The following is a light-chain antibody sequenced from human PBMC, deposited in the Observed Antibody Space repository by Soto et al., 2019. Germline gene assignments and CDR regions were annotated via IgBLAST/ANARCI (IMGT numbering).Light chain of an antibody. J-gene: IGLJ2*01. CDR1: SSNIGSHT. V-gene: IGLV1-44*01. CDR3: AAWDHHPNRVR. CDR2: SNT. Sequence: QSVLTQPPSASGTPGQTIAISCSGGSSNIGSHTVNWYQQLPGTAPRLLIYSNTQRPSGVPDRFSGSKSGTSASLAISGLQSEYEGEYYCAAWDHHPNRVRFAGGTK.